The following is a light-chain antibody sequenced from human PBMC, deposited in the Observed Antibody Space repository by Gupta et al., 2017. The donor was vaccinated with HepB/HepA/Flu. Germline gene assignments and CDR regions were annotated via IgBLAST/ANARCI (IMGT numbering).Light chain of an antibody. J-gene: IGLJ3*02. V-gene: IGLV1-44*01. CDR3: AAWNGSLSGWV. Sequence: HSVLTQPPSAYGAPRHRVPISCSVRTYDIGGKTVNWSQQLPGTAPKLLIYTNNQRPSGVPDRFSGSKSGNSASLAINGLQSEDEATYYCAAWNGSLSGWVFGGGTELTVL. CDR2: TNN. CDR1: TYDIGGKT.